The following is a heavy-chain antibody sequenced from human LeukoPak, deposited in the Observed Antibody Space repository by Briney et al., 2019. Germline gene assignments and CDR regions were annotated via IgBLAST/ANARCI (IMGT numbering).Heavy chain of an antibody. CDR3: AKASTYYYGSGSYPPDAFDI. CDR1: GLTFSSYA. J-gene: IGHJ3*02. V-gene: IGHV3-23*01. CDR2: ISGSGGST. D-gene: IGHD3-10*01. Sequence: GGSLRLSCAASGLTFSSYAMSWVRQAPGKGLEWVSAISGSGGSTYYADSVKGRFTISRDNSKNTLYLQMNSLRAEDTAVYYCAKASTYYYGSGSYPPDAFDIWGQGTMVTVSS.